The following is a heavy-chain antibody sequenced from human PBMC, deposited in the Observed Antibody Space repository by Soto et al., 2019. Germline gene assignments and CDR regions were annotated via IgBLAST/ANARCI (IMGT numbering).Heavy chain of an antibody. J-gene: IGHJ6*02. V-gene: IGHV2-70*01. CDR3: ARIRDGYNYYYGMDV. CDR2: IYWDDDK. Sequence: SGPTLVNPTQTLTLTCTFSGFSLSTFGMGVGWIRQPPGKALEWLALIYWDDDKYYSTSLKTRLTISKDTSKNQVVLTMTNTDPVDTATYYCARIRDGYNYYYGMDVWGQGTTVTVSS. CDR1: GFSLSTFGMG.